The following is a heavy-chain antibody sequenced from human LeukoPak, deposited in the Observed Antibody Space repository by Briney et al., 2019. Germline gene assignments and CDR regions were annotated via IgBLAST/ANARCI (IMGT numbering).Heavy chain of an antibody. CDR1: GFTFSSYW. D-gene: IGHD3-16*02. CDR3: AKDFDYVWGSYLIELPQGGWFDY. Sequence: GGSLRLSCAASGFTFSSYWMHWVRQPPGKGLVWVSRIKNDGSNKYYADSVKGRFTISRDNSKNTLYLQMNSLRAEDTAVYYCAKDFDYVWGSYLIELPQGGWFDYWGQGTLVTVSS. V-gene: IGHV3-74*01. J-gene: IGHJ4*02. CDR2: IKNDGSNK.